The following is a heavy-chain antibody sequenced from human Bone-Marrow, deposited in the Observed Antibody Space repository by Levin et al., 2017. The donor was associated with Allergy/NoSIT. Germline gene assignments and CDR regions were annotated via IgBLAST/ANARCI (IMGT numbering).Heavy chain of an antibody. CDR1: GFTFSSYA. Sequence: GGSLRLSCAASGFTFSSYAMHWVRQAPGKGLEWVAVISYDGTNKYYADSVKGRFTISRDDSKNTLYLQMNSLRAEDTAVYYCARGGLGGYHSGSYYKSFDYWGQGTLVTVSS. D-gene: IGHD3-10*01. V-gene: IGHV3-30-3*01. J-gene: IGHJ4*02. CDR3: ARGGLGGYHSGSYYKSFDY. CDR2: ISYDGTNK.